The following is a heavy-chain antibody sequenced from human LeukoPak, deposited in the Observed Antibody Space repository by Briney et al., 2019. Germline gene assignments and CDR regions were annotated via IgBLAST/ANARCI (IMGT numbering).Heavy chain of an antibody. V-gene: IGHV3-11*01. Sequence: GGSLRLSCAASGFTFSDYYMSWIRQAPGKGLEWVSYISSSGSTIYYADSVKGRFTISRDNSKNTLYLQMNSLRAEDTAVYYCAREVVRGVIDYWGQGTLVTVPS. CDR1: GFTFSDYY. D-gene: IGHD3-10*01. CDR3: AREVVRGVIDY. J-gene: IGHJ4*02. CDR2: ISSSGSTI.